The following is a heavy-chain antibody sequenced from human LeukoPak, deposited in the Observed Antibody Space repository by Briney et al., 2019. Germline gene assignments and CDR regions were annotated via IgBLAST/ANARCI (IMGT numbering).Heavy chain of an antibody. V-gene: IGHV1-46*01. CDR3: ARHSLIGTTPFDY. Sequence: GASVKVSCKASGYTFISYYIHWVRQAPGQGLEWMGVTNPSGGSTAYAQQFQGRVTMTRDTSTSTVYMELSSLRSEDTAVYYCARHSLIGTTPFDYWGQGTLVTVSS. CDR2: TNPSGGST. D-gene: IGHD1-20*01. J-gene: IGHJ4*02. CDR1: GYTFISYY.